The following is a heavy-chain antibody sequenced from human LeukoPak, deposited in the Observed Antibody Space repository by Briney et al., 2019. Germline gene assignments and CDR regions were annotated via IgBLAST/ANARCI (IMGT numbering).Heavy chain of an antibody. CDR2: ISSRSDTI. D-gene: IGHD1-1*01. CDR1: GFTFSSYS. J-gene: IGHJ4*02. Sequence: GGSLRLSCAASGFTFSSYSMNWVRQAPGKGLEWVSYISSRSDTIYYADSVKGRFTISRDNAKNSLFLQMNSLRAEDTAVYYSARETTSGYWGQGTLVTVSS. CDR3: ARETTSGY. V-gene: IGHV3-48*04.